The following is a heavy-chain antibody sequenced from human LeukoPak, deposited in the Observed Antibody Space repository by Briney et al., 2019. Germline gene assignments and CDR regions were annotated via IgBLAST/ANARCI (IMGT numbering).Heavy chain of an antibody. J-gene: IGHJ5*02. Sequence: PSETLSLTCTVSGGSMSSYYWSWIRQPPGKGLEWIGYVYYSGTTNYNPSLRSRVTISVDTSKNQFSLKLSSVTAADTAVYYCARGGIQLWPNNWADPWGQGILVTVSS. D-gene: IGHD5-18*01. V-gene: IGHV4-59*01. CDR2: VYYSGTT. CDR1: GGSMSSYY. CDR3: ARGGIQLWPNNWADP.